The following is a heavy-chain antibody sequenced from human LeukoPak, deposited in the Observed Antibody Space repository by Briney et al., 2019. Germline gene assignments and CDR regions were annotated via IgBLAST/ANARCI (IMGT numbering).Heavy chain of an antibody. CDR1: GFTFSSYG. CDR2: ISYDGSNK. CDR3: AKEQYYYDSSGPYFDY. Sequence: GGSLRLSCAASGFTFSSYGMHWVRQAPGKGLEWVAVISYDGSNKYYADSVKGRFTISRDNSKNTPYLQMNSLRAEDTAVYYCAKEQYYYDSSGPYFDYWGQGTLVTVSS. V-gene: IGHV3-30*18. D-gene: IGHD3-22*01. J-gene: IGHJ4*02.